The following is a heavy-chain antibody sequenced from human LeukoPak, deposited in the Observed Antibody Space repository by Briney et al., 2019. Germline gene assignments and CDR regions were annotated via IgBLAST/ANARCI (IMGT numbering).Heavy chain of an antibody. CDR2: IYPGDSDT. J-gene: IGHJ4*02. CDR1: GYSFTSYW. D-gene: IGHD3-22*01. Sequence: GESLKIFCKGSGYSFTSYWIGWVRQMPGKGLEWMGIIYPGDSDTRYSPSFQGQVTISADKSISTAYLQWSSLKASDTAMYYCARRSYYDSSAYYEVGWYFDYWGQGTLVTVSS. CDR3: ARRSYYDSSAYYEVGWYFDY. V-gene: IGHV5-51*01.